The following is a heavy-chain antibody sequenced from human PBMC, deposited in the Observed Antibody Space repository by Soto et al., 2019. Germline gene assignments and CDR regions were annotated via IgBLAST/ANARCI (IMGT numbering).Heavy chain of an antibody. Sequence: EVQLVESGGVVVQPGGSLRLSCAASGFTFDDYTMHWVRQAPGKGLEWVSLISWDGGSTYYADSVKGRFTISRDNSKNSLYLQMNSLRTEDTALHYCAKDYYYDSSGYPNAFDIWGQGTMVTVSS. D-gene: IGHD3-22*01. CDR3: AKDYYYDSSGYPNAFDI. V-gene: IGHV3-43*01. CDR1: GFTFDDYT. CDR2: ISWDGGST. J-gene: IGHJ3*02.